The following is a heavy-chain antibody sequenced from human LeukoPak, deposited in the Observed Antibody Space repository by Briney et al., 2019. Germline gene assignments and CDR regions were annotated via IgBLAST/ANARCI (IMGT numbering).Heavy chain of an antibody. J-gene: IGHJ6*03. D-gene: IGHD6-13*01. CDR2: ISWNSDTR. CDR1: GFTFDDYA. CDR3: AKGAGTPYYYYYMDV. V-gene: IGHV3-9*01. Sequence: QTGGSLRLSCAVSGFTFDDYAMHWVRQVPGKGLEWVAGISWNSDTRGYVDSVKGRFTISRDNAKNSLYLQMNSLRAEDTALYYRAKGAGTPYYYYYMDVWGKGTTVTISS.